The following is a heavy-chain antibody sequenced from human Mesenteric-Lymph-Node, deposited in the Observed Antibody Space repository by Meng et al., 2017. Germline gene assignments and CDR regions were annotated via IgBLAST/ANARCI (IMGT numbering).Heavy chain of an antibody. CDR3: VRDRGMYRTINAFDV. D-gene: IGHD1-14*01. V-gene: IGHV1-18*01. CDR2: ISAYNGNT. CDR1: GGTFSSYA. J-gene: IGHJ3*01. Sequence: ASVKVSCKASGGTFSSYAISWVRQAPGQGLEWMGWISAYNGNTNYAQKLQGRVTMTTDTSTSTAYMELASLRSDDTAVYYCVRDRGMYRTINAFDVWGQGTMVTVSS.